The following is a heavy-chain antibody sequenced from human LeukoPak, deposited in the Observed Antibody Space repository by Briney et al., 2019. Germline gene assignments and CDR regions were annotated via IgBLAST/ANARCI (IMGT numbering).Heavy chain of an antibody. J-gene: IGHJ4*02. CDR1: GGSVSSGSYY. V-gene: IGHV4-61*01. CDR2: IYHSGST. D-gene: IGHD3-22*01. CDR3: ARVPSYYYDSSGYYKDY. Sequence: SETLSLTCTVSGGSVSSGSYYWSWIRQPPGKGLEWIGEIYHSGSTNYNPSLKSRVTISVDKSKNQFSLKLSSVTAADTAVYYCARVPSYYYDSSGYYKDYWGQGTLVTVSS.